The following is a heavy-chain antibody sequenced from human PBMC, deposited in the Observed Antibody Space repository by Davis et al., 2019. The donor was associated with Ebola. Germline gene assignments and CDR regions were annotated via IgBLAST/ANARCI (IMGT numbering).Heavy chain of an antibody. CDR1: GFDFTKYW. J-gene: IGHJ5*02. V-gene: IGHV5-51*01. CDR3: ARSADYYGGYGDGWFDP. CDR2: IYPGDSNT. Sequence: GESLKISCKGSGFDFTKYWIAWVRQMLGKGLEWMGIIYPGDSNTRYSPSFQGQVTISADKSINTAYLQWSSLKASDTAKYYCARSADYYGGYGDGWFDPWGQGTLVTVSS. D-gene: IGHD4-17*01.